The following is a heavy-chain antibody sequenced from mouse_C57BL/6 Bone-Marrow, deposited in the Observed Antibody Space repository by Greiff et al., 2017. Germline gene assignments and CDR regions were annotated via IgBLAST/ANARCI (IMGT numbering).Heavy chain of an antibody. CDR3: TTRGYYCAMDY. Sequence: VQLQQSGAELVRPGASVKLSCTASGFNIKDDYMHWVKQRPEQGLEWIGWIDPENGDTEYASKFQGKDTLTADTSSNTAYLQLSSLTSEDTAVYYCTTRGYYCAMDYWGQGTSVTVSS. V-gene: IGHV14-4*01. CDR1: GFNIKDDY. J-gene: IGHJ4*01. D-gene: IGHD2-2*01. CDR2: IDPENGDT.